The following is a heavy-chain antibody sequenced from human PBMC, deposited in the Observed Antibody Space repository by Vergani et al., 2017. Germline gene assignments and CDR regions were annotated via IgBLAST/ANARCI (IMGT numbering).Heavy chain of an antibody. CDR2: IHYSENT. CDR1: FDSIRNLY. V-gene: IGHV4-59*11. D-gene: IGHD6-19*01. CDR3: ASDTHSGQRADR. J-gene: IGHJ5*02. Sequence: QVQLQESGPGLVKSSETLSLTCSVSFDSIRNLYCNWIRKPPRKGLEWIGSIHYSENTNYNPSLKTRVTISVDTSKYQFSLTLTSVTAADTALYYCASDTHSGQRADRWGQGILVTVTS.